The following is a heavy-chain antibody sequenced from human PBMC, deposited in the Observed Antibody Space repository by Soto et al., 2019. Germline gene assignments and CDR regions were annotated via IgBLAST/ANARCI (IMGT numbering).Heavy chain of an antibody. Sequence: GASVKVSCKASGYTFSSYGVLWVRQAPGQGLECMGWISVYSGNTNYAQKFQGRVTMTTDTSTSTAYMELRSLRSDDTAVYYCARRGLELEFDYWGQGTLVTVSS. CDR3: ARRGLELEFDY. D-gene: IGHD1-1*01. J-gene: IGHJ4*02. V-gene: IGHV1-18*01. CDR2: ISVYSGNT. CDR1: GYTFSSYG.